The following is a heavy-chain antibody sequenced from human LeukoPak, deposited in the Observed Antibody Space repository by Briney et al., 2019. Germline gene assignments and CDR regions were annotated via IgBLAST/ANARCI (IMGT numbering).Heavy chain of an antibody. CDR3: TRDFDY. J-gene: IGHJ4*02. V-gene: IGHV6-1*01. Sequence: SQTLSLTCAVSGDSVSSNTACWDWHRQSPSRGLEWLGRTYYRSRWYDDYALSVKSLITINPDTSKNQFSLQLNSVTPEDTAVYYCTRDFDYWGQGTRVTVSS. CDR2: TYYRSRWYD. CDR1: GDSVSSNTAC.